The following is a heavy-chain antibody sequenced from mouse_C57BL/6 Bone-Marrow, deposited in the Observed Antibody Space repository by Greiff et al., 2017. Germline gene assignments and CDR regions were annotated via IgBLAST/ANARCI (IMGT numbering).Heavy chain of an antibody. CDR1: GFNIKDYY. V-gene: IGHV14-2*01. CDR2: IDPEDGET. CDR3: AKGGTAQATLGAMDY. J-gene: IGHJ4*01. D-gene: IGHD3-1*01. Sequence: EVQLVESGAELVKPGASVKLSCTASGFNIKDYYMHWVKQRTEQGLEWIGRIDPEDGETKYAPKFQGKATITADTSTNTAYLQLSSLTSEDTAVYYCAKGGTAQATLGAMDYWGQGTSVTVSS.